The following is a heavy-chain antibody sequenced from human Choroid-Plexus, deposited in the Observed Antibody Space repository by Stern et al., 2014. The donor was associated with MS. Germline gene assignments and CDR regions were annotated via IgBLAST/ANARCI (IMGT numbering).Heavy chain of an antibody. CDR3: AKDRQYLTYFFDH. D-gene: IGHD2/OR15-2a*01. CDR1: GFTFGSFA. J-gene: IGHJ5*02. CDR2: VSYDGSKK. Sequence: QVQLVESGGGVVQPGRPLRLSCVASGFTFGSFAMHWVRQAPGKGLEWVAGVSYDGSKKYYADSVKGRFTISRDNSQNTLYMQMSSLRPEDTAVYYCAKDRQYLTYFFDHWGQGSLVTVSS. V-gene: IGHV3-30*18.